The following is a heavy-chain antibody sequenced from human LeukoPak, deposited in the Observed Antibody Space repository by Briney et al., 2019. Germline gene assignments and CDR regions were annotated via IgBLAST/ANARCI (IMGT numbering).Heavy chain of an antibody. Sequence: ETLSLTCTVSGGSISSSSYYWGWIRQAPGKGLEWVSSISSSSSYIYYADSVKGRFTISRDNAKNSLYLQMNSLRAEDTAVYYCARDRGVVDYYYYYYMDVWGKGTTVTVSS. D-gene: IGHD2-8*01. CDR2: ISSSSSYI. CDR3: ARDRGVVDYYYYYYMDV. J-gene: IGHJ6*03. CDR1: GGSISSSS. V-gene: IGHV3-21*01.